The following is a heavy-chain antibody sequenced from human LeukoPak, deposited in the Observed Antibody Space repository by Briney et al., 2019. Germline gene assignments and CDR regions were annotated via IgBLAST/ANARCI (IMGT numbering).Heavy chain of an antibody. Sequence: KPSETLSLTCTVSGGSISSYYWSWIRQPPGKGLEWIGYIYYSGSTNYNPSLKSRVTISVDTSSNQFSLKLSSVTAADTAVYYCARNSPYDSSGYFLDYWGQGTLVTVSS. V-gene: IGHV4-59*01. CDR3: ARNSPYDSSGYFLDY. CDR1: GGSISSYY. D-gene: IGHD3-22*01. CDR2: IYYSGST. J-gene: IGHJ4*02.